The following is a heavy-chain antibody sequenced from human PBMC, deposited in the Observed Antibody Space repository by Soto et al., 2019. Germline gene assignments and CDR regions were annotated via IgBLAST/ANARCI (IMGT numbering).Heavy chain of an antibody. J-gene: IGHJ5*02. V-gene: IGHV4-34*01. CDR2: INHSGST. CDR3: AKTMAMVRGVKGWFDP. Sequence: QVQLQQWGAGLLKPSETLSLTCAVYGGSFSGYYWSWIRQPPGKGLEWIGEINHSGSTNYNPSLKGRVTIAVDPSKHQFSLKLSSVTAADTAVYYCAKTMAMVRGVKGWFDPWGQGTLVTVSS. CDR1: GGSFSGYY. D-gene: IGHD3-10*01.